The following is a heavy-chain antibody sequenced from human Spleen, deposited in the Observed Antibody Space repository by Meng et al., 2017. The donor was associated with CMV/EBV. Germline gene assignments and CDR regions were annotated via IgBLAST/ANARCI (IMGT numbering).Heavy chain of an antibody. D-gene: IGHD6-13*01. J-gene: IGHJ5*02. CDR1: FTFSSYV. V-gene: IGHV3-30-3*02. CDR3: AKDVERGGQQLGLTPPGA. Sequence: FTFSSYVMHWVRQAPGKGLEWVAVISYDGSNKYYADSVKGRFTISRDNSKNTLYLQMNSLRAEDTAVYYCAKDVERGGQQLGLTPPGAWGQGTLVTVSS. CDR2: ISYDGSNK.